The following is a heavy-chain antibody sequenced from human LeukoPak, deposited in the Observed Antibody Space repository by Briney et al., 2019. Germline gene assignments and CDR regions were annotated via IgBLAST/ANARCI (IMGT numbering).Heavy chain of an antibody. CDR1: GGSFSGYY. CDR2: INHSGST. D-gene: IGHD5-18*01. CDR3: ARGKGYSYGYFWFDP. Sequence: SETLSLTCAVYGGSFSGYYWSWIRQPPGKGLEWIGVINHSGSTNYNPSLKSRVTISVDTSKNQFSLKLSSVPAADTAVYYCARGKGYSYGYFWFDPWGQGTLVTVSS. V-gene: IGHV4-34*01. J-gene: IGHJ5*02.